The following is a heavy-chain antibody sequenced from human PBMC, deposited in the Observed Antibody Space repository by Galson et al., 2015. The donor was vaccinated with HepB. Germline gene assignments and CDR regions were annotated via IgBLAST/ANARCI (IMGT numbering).Heavy chain of an antibody. Sequence: QSGAEVKKPGESLKISCKASGYSFTSYWIGWVRQKPGKGLEWMGIIPHGDSDTRYSPSFQSQVTMSADKSISTAYLQWRSLKASDTAMSYCARFLGIPGYYYYGMDFWGQGTTVTVSS. D-gene: IGHD7-27*01. CDR1: GYSFTSYW. V-gene: IGHV5-51*01. CDR3: ARFLGIPGYYYYGMDF. CDR2: IPHGDSDT. J-gene: IGHJ6*02.